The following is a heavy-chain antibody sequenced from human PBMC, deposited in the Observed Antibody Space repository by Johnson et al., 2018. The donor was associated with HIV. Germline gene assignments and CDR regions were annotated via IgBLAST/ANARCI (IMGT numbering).Heavy chain of an antibody. CDR1: GFTFSSYA. D-gene: IGHD7-27*01. V-gene: IGHV3-30*04. CDR3: ARDKANWGPSRDVGSFDI. J-gene: IGHJ3*02. CDR2: ISYDGSNK. Sequence: QVQLVESGGGVVQPGRSLRLSCAASGFTFSSYAMHWVRQAPGKGLEWVAVISYDGSNKYYADSVKGRLTISRDNSKNTLYLQMNSLRAEDTAVYYCARDKANWGPSRDVGSFDIWGQGTMVTVSS.